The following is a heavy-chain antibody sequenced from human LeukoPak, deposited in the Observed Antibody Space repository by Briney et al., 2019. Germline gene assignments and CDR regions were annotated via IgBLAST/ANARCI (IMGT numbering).Heavy chain of an antibody. Sequence: PGGSLRLSCAASGFTFSSYWMHWVRQAPGKGLVWVSRISTDGSSAAYADSVKGRFTISRDNAKNTLYLQMNSLRAEDTAVYYCARDPSCSGGTCYQNWFDPWGQGTLVTASS. CDR1: GFTFSSYW. CDR3: ARDPSCSGGTCYQNWFDP. V-gene: IGHV3-74*01. D-gene: IGHD2-15*01. J-gene: IGHJ5*02. CDR2: ISTDGSSA.